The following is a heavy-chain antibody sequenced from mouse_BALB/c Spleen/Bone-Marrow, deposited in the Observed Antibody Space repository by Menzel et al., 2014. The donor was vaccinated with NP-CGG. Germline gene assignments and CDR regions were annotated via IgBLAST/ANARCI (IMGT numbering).Heavy chain of an antibody. V-gene: IGHV1-5*01. CDR2: IYPGNSDT. Sequence: VQLKQSGTVLARPGASVKMSCKVSGYTFTSYWMHWVKQRPGQGLEWIGAIYPGNSDTSYNQKFKGKAKLTAVTSTSXAYMELSSLTNEDSAVYYCTRWNYYGSSYDYWGQGTTRTVSS. J-gene: IGHJ2*01. D-gene: IGHD1-1*01. CDR1: GYTFTSYW. CDR3: TRWNYYGSSYDY.